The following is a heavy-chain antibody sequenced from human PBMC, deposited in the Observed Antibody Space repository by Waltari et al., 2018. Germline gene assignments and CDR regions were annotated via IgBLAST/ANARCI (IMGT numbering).Heavy chain of an antibody. Sequence: QVQLVQSGAEVKKPGSSVKVSCKASGGTFSSYAISWVRQAPGQGLEWMGGIIPIFGTANYAQKFQGRVTITADESTSTAYMELSSLRSEDTAVYYCAKTLGYCTNGVCTYYFDYWGQGTLVTVSS. D-gene: IGHD2-8*01. CDR3: AKTLGYCTNGVCTYYFDY. CDR2: IIPIFGTA. J-gene: IGHJ4*02. V-gene: IGHV1-69*01. CDR1: GGTFSSYA.